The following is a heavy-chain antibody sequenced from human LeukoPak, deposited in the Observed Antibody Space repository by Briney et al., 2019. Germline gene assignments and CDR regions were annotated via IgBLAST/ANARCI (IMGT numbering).Heavy chain of an antibody. Sequence: GRSLRLSCAASGFTFSSYAMHWVRQAPGKGLEWVAVISYDGSNKYYADSVKGRFTISRDNSKNTLYLQMNSLRAEDTAVYYCAKVGSSSSSTGWFDPWGQGTLVTVSS. CDR3: AKVGSSSSSTGWFDP. V-gene: IGHV3-30*04. CDR2: ISYDGSNK. CDR1: GFTFSSYA. D-gene: IGHD6-6*01. J-gene: IGHJ5*02.